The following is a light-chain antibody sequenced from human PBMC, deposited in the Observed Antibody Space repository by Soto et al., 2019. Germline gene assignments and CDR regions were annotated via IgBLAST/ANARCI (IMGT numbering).Light chain of an antibody. CDR2: AAS. J-gene: IGKJ3*01. V-gene: IGKV1-9*01. Sequence: DIQLTQSPSFLSASVGDRVTITCRASPGISSSLAWYQQKPGKAPKVPIYAASTFQSGVPSRFSGSGSVTEFTPTISGLQPEDFATYYCEQVNSYPLTFGPGTNVDSK. CDR1: PGISSS. CDR3: EQVNSYPLT.